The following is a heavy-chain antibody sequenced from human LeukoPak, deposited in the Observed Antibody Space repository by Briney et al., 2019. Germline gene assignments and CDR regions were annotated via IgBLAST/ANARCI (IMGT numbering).Heavy chain of an antibody. V-gene: IGHV3-21*01. Sequence: PGGSLRLSCAASGFTFSTYSMNWVRQAPGKGLEWVSSISSSSSYIYCADSVKGRFTISRDNAKNSLYLQMNSLRAEDMAVYYCARDGRGAVAGFDYWGQGTLVTVSS. CDR3: ARDGRGAVAGFDY. J-gene: IGHJ4*02. CDR2: ISSSSSYI. CDR1: GFTFSTYS. D-gene: IGHD6-19*01.